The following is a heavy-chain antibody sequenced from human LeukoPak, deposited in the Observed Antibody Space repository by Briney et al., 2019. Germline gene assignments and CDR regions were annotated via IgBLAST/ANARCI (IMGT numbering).Heavy chain of an antibody. D-gene: IGHD3-10*01. CDR3: ARSPSGSDPYYFDF. CDR1: GFAFSSYE. Sequence: PGGSLRLSCAASGFAFSSYEMNWVRQAPGKGLEWVSYISRSGRTKYYAESVKGRLTFSRDNAMNSVFLQMNSLRAEDTAVYYCARSPSGSDPYYFDFWGQGTLVTVSS. CDR2: ISRSGRTK. J-gene: IGHJ4*02. V-gene: IGHV3-48*03.